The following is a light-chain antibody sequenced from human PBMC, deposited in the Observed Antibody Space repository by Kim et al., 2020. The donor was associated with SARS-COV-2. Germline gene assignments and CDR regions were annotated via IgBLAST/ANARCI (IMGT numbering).Light chain of an antibody. V-gene: IGKV1-5*03. CDR2: KAS. CDR1: QSISIW. CDR3: QQYNTYST. Sequence: SASVGVRVTTPCRASQSISIWLAWYQQKPGLAPKLLIYKASSLQSGVPSWFSGSGSGTEFTLTITSLQPDDSATYYFQQYNTYSTFGQGTKVDIK. J-gene: IGKJ1*01.